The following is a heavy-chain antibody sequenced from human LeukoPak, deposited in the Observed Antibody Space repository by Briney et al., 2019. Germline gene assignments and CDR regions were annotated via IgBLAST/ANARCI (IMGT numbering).Heavy chain of an antibody. CDR3: ARVSLVRGAPDYYFDY. J-gene: IGHJ4*02. Sequence: SETLSLTCNVSGDSISSSYWSWIRQPPGKGLEWIGYIYYSGSTNYNPSLKSRVTISVDTPKNQFSLKLSSVTAADTAVYYCARVSLVRGAPDYYFDYWGQGTLVTVSS. V-gene: IGHV4-59*01. CDR2: IYYSGST. D-gene: IGHD3-10*01. CDR1: GDSISSSY.